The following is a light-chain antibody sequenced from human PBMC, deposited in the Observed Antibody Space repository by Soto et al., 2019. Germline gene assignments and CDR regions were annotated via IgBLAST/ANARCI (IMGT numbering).Light chain of an antibody. CDR2: KAS. Sequence: DIQMTQSPFTLSASVGDRVTIICRASQSISGWLAWYQQKPGKAPKLLIYKASSLESGVPSRFSGSGSGTEFTLTISSLQPDDFATYYCLQYSTYWTFGQGTKVEIK. CDR3: LQYSTYWT. V-gene: IGKV1-5*03. CDR1: QSISGW. J-gene: IGKJ1*01.